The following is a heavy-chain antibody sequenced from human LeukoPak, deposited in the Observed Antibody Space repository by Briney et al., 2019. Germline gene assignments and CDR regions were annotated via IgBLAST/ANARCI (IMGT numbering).Heavy chain of an antibody. CDR3: ARDNLWFGELFYFDY. CDR1: GFTFSSYS. J-gene: IGHJ4*02. Sequence: GGSLRLSCAASGFTFSSYSMNWVRQAPGKGLEWVSSISSSSSYIYYADSVKGRFTISRDNAKNSLYLQMNSLRAEDTAVYYCARDNLWFGELFYFDYWGQGTLVTVSS. CDR2: ISSSSSYI. D-gene: IGHD3-10*01. V-gene: IGHV3-21*01.